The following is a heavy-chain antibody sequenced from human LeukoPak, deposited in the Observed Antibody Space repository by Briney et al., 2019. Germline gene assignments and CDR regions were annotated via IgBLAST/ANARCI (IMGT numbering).Heavy chain of an antibody. V-gene: IGHV3-23*01. CDR3: ARDYVYAFDI. J-gene: IGHJ3*02. D-gene: IGHD4-17*01. CDR1: GFTFNIYG. Sequence: GGSLRLSCAASGFTFNIYGMNWVRQAPGKGLEWVSGIGGSGSHTYYADSVKSRFTISRDNAKNTLSLQMNSLRAEDTAVYYCARDYVYAFDIWGQGTMVTVSS. CDR2: IGGSGSHT.